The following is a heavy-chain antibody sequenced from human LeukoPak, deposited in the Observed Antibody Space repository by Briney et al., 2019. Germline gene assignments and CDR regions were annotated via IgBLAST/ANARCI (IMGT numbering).Heavy chain of an antibody. CDR2: ISYDGSNK. CDR1: GFTFSSYG. D-gene: IGHD2-2*01. CDR3: ATKPAGPKYYFDS. V-gene: IGHV3-30*03. Sequence: GGSLRLSCAASGFTFSSYGMHWVRQAPGKGLEWVAVISYDGSNKYYADTVKGRFTISRDNSKNTLYLQMSSLRAEDTAVYYCATKPAGPKYYFDSWGQGTLVTVSS. J-gene: IGHJ4*02.